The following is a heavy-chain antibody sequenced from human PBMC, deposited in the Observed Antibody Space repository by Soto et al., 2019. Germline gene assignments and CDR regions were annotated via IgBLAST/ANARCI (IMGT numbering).Heavy chain of an antibody. CDR2: ITWNSGNI. D-gene: IGHD6-6*01. Sequence: ESGGGLVRPGRSLRLSCTASGFTFDDYAMHWVRQAPGRGLEWVSGITWNSGNIAYADSVKGRFTISRDNAKNSLFLQMNNLRTEDTAVYYCARDPNNSSSWWLDPWGRGTLVTVSS. J-gene: IGHJ5*02. CDR3: ARDPNNSSSWWLDP. V-gene: IGHV3-9*01. CDR1: GFTFDDYA.